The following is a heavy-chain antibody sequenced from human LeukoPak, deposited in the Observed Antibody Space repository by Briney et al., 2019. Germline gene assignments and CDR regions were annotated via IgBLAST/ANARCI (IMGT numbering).Heavy chain of an antibody. Sequence: GEPLKISCQGSGYPFNSYRIGWGRQMPGKGLEWMGMIYLGDSETRYSPAFQGQVTISADKSIRTAYLQWSSLKASDTAKYYCATTLYSGIYGDAFDIWGQGTMVTVSS. J-gene: IGHJ3*02. D-gene: IGHD1-26*01. V-gene: IGHV5-51*01. CDR1: GYPFNSYR. CDR3: ATTLYSGIYGDAFDI. CDR2: IYLGDSET.